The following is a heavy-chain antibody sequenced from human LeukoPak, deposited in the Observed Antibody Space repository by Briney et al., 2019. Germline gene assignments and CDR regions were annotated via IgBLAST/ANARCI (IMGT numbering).Heavy chain of an antibody. V-gene: IGHV1-2*02. D-gene: IGHD4-23*01. Sequence: ASVKVSCKASGYTFTGYYMHWVRPAPGQGLEWMGWINPNSGGTKYAQKFQGRVPMTRDTSISTAYMELSRLRSDDTAVYYCARATVAWAFDIWGQGTMVTVSS. CDR2: INPNSGGT. CDR3: ARATVAWAFDI. CDR1: GYTFTGYY. J-gene: IGHJ3*02.